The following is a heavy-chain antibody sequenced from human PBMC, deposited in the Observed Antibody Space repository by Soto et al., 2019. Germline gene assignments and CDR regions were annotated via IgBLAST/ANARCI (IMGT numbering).Heavy chain of an antibody. Sequence: QIQLVQSGGEVKKPGASVKVSCKASGYKFITYGITWVRQAPGQGLEWIGGISTYSGNTDYAQSLQDRVTMTTDTSTSTVYMELGSLRSDDTAVYYCARGLGTNGLDVWGQGTAVTVSS. CDR1: GYKFITYG. D-gene: IGHD3-16*01. V-gene: IGHV1-18*04. CDR3: ARGLGTNGLDV. CDR2: ISTYSGNT. J-gene: IGHJ6*02.